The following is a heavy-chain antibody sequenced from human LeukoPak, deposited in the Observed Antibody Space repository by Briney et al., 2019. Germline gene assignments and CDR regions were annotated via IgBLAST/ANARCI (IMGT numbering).Heavy chain of an antibody. CDR3: ARARIAAAGAEKIYYFDY. CDR2: IYYSGST. J-gene: IGHJ4*02. V-gene: IGHV4-30-4*01. D-gene: IGHD6-13*01. CDR1: GGSISSGDYY. Sequence: PSETLSLTCTVSGGSISSGDYYWSWIRQPPGKGLEWIGYIYYSGSTYYNPSLKSRVTISVDTSKNQFSLKLSSVTAADTAVYYCARARIAAAGAEKIYYFDYWGQGTLVTVSS.